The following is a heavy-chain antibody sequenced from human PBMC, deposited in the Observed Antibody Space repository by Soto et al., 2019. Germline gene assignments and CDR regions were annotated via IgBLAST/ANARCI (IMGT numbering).Heavy chain of an antibody. CDR2: IYYSGST. Sequence: PSETLSLTCTVSGGSISSYDWSWIRQPPGKGLEWIGYIYYSGSTNYNPSLKSRITINPDTSKNQFSLHLNSVTLEDTAVYYCARSWFGHQVHWFDSWGQGTLVTVSS. CDR1: GGSISSYD. CDR3: ARSWFGHQVHWFDS. J-gene: IGHJ5*01. D-gene: IGHD3-16*01. V-gene: IGHV4-59*12.